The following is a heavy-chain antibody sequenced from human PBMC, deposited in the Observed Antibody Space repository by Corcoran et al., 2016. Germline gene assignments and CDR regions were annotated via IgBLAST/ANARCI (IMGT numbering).Heavy chain of an antibody. Sequence: QLQLQESGPGLVKPSETLSLTCTVSGGSISSSSYYWGWIRQPPGKGLEWIGSIYYSGSTYYNPSLKSRVTISVDTSKNQFSLKLSSVTAADTAVYYWARSESCSSTSCHRNYYYYYGMDVWGQGTTVTVSS. J-gene: IGHJ6*02. V-gene: IGHV4-39*07. CDR1: GGSISSSSYY. CDR3: ARSESCSSTSCHRNYYYYYGMDV. CDR2: IYYSGST. D-gene: IGHD2-2*01.